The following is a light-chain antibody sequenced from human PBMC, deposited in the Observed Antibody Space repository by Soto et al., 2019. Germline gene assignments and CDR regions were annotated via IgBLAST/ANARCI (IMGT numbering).Light chain of an antibody. J-gene: IGKJ4*01. V-gene: IGKV1-39*01. Sequence: DIQMTQSPSSLSASVGDRVTITCRASQAINNYLNWYRQKPGEAPRLLIYTASNLQSGVPSRFSGSGSGTDFTLTISSLQTEDFATYFCQQSYGLPLTFGGGTKVDIK. CDR1: QAINNY. CDR3: QQSYGLPLT. CDR2: TAS.